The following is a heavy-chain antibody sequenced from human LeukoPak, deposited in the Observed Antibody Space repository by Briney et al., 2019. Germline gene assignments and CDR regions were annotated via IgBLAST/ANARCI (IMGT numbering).Heavy chain of an antibody. CDR3: AKGYSSSPGMFDY. Sequence: SGTLSLTCAVSGASINSSNWWSWVRQPPGKGLEWIGEIYDSGSTNYNPSLKSRVTILLDKSKNQFSLKLSSVTAADTAVYYCAKGYSSSPGMFDYWGQGTLVTVSS. D-gene: IGHD6-13*01. J-gene: IGHJ4*02. V-gene: IGHV4-4*02. CDR2: IYDSGST. CDR1: GASINSSNW.